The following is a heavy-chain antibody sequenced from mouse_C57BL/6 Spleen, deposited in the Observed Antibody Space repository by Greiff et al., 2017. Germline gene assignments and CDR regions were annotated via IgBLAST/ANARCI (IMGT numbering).Heavy chain of an antibody. D-gene: IGHD1-1*01. Sequence: EVKLVESGGGLVKPGGSLKLSCAASGFTFSSYAMSWVRQTPEKRLEWVATISDGGSYTYYPDNVKGRFTISRDNAKNNLYLQMSHLKSEDTAMYYCARDENYYGSPLAYWGQGTLVTVSA. CDR3: ARDENYYGSPLAY. J-gene: IGHJ3*01. V-gene: IGHV5-4*01. CDR1: GFTFSSYA. CDR2: ISDGGSYT.